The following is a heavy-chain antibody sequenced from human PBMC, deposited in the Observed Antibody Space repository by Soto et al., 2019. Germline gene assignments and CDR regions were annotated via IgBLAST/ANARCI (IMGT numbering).Heavy chain of an antibody. CDR1: GYTFTSYD. D-gene: IGHD2-2*01. CDR2: MNPNSGNT. J-gene: IGHJ5*02. Sequence: QVQLVQSGAEVKKPGASVKVSCKASGYTFTSYDINWVRQATGQGLEWMGWMNPNSGNTGYAQKFQGRVTMTRNTSISTAYMELSSLRSEDTAVYYCARGRCSSTRCEPSRVWVDPWGQGTLVTVSS. V-gene: IGHV1-8*01. CDR3: ARGRCSSTRCEPSRVWVDP.